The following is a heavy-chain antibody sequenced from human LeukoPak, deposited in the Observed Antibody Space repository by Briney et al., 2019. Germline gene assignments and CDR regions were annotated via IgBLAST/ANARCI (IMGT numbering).Heavy chain of an antibody. CDR3: ARGSVDYSWGFDP. V-gene: IGHV1-69*04. J-gene: IGHJ5*02. CDR1: GGSFSSYA. D-gene: IGHD4-11*01. Sequence: EASVKVSCKDSGGSFSSYAISWVRQAPGEGLEWMGRIIPIFGIANYAQKFQGRVTITADKSTSTAYMELSSLTSEDTAVYYSARGSVDYSWGFDPWGQGTLVTVSS. CDR2: IIPIFGIA.